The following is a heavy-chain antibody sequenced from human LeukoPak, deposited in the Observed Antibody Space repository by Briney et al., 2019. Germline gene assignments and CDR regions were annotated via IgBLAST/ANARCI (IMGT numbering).Heavy chain of an antibody. CDR2: IRYDGSNK. V-gene: IGHV3-30*02. CDR3: TIEARWLLGG. Sequence: QTGGSLRLSCATSAFTFRSYGMHWVRQAPDKGLEWVAFIRYDGSNKYYADSVKGRFTISRDNSKNTLYLQMNSLKTEDTAVYYCTIEARWLLGGWGQGTLVTVSS. J-gene: IGHJ4*02. CDR1: AFTFRSYG. D-gene: IGHD5-24*01.